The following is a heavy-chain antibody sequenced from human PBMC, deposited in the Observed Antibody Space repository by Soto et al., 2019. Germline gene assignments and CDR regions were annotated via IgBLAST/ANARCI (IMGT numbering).Heavy chain of an antibody. CDR3: ARGWNLAPQDACDV. CDR1: GFIFTDFA. CDR2: VSNDGRSR. Sequence: QVLLVESGGRVVQPGKSLSLACAASGFIFTDFAIHWVRQAPGKGLEWVATVSNDGRSRYYEDSVKGRFTISRDNSKNTLYLEMISLRAGDTAGYYCARGWNLAPQDACDVWGQGTMVTVSS. J-gene: IGHJ3*01. V-gene: IGHV3-30*04. D-gene: IGHD1-1*01.